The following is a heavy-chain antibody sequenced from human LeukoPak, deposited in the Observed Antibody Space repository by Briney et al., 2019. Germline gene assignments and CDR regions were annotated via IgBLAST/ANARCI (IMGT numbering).Heavy chain of an antibody. D-gene: IGHD1-26*01. V-gene: IGHV3-23*01. CDR1: GFTLSHYA. CDR3: AKTGGSHGGLDH. CDR2: IYGSDSAT. J-gene: IGHJ4*02. Sequence: PAGSLRLSCAASGFTLSHYAMSWLRQAPGKGLEWVSLIYGSDSATFYADSIKGRFTISRDNSESTLYLQMSSLRAEDTAVYYCAKTGGSHGGLDHWGQGTLVTVSS.